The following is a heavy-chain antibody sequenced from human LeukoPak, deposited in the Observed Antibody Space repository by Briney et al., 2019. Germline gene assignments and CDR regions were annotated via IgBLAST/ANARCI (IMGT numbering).Heavy chain of an antibody. CDR1: GFTFSDHY. V-gene: IGHV3-72*01. CDR2: TRNKANSYTT. Sequence: PGGSLRLSCAASGFTFSDHYMDWVRQAPGKGLEWVGRTRNKANSYTTEYAASVKGRFTISRDDSKNSLYLQMNSLKTEDTAVYYCALLKESTFDYWGQGTLVTVSS. CDR3: ALLKESTFDY. J-gene: IGHJ4*02. D-gene: IGHD2-21*01.